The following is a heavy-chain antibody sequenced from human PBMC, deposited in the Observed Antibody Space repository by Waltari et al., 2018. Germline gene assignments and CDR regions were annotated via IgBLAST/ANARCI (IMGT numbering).Heavy chain of an antibody. CDR1: GGSFSGYY. D-gene: IGHD6-19*01. Sequence: QVQLQQWGAGLFKPSDTLSLTCAVSGGSFSGYYWTCIRQPQGTGLEWIWEINHSGSTNYNPSLKSRVTISVDTSKNQFSLKLSSVTAADTAVYYCARWDIAVAGRPSPGDAFDIWGQGTMVTVSS. V-gene: IGHV4-34*01. J-gene: IGHJ3*02. CDR3: ARWDIAVAGRPSPGDAFDI. CDR2: INHSGST.